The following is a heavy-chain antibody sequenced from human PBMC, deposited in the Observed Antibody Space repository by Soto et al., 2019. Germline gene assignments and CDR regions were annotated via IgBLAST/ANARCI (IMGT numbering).Heavy chain of an antibody. CDR1: SGSISSSNW. J-gene: IGHJ4*02. D-gene: IGHD2-2*01. V-gene: IGHV4-4*02. CDR3: ARGGYCSIISCYRYDY. Sequence: QVQLQESGPGLVKPSGTLSLTCAVSSGSISSSNWWSWVRQPPGKGLEWIGEIYHSGSTNYNPTRKSRDSISEDKSKNQFSLKLSSVTAADTAVYYCARGGYCSIISCYRYDYWGQGTLVTVSS. CDR2: IYHSGST.